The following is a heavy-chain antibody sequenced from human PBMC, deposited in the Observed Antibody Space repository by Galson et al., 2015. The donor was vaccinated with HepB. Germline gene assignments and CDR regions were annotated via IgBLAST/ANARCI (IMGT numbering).Heavy chain of an antibody. Sequence: SLRLSCAASGFTFSSYAMHWVRQAPGKGLEWVAVISYDGSNKYYADSVKGRFTISRDNSKNTLYLQMNSLRAEDTAVYYCARGSSWYLNFDYWGQGTLVTVSS. V-gene: IGHV3-30*04. CDR2: ISYDGSNK. CDR3: ARGSSWYLNFDY. J-gene: IGHJ4*02. CDR1: GFTFSSYA. D-gene: IGHD6-13*01.